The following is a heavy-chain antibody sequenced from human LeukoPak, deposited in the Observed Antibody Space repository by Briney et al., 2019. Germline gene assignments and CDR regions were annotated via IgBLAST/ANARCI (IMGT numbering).Heavy chain of an antibody. CDR1: GFTFSSYA. D-gene: IGHD3-10*01. CDR2: ISGSGGST. Sequence: GGSLRLSCAASGFTFSSYAMSWVRQAPRKGLEWVSAISGSGGSTYYADSVKGRFTISRDNSKNTLYLQMNSLRDEYTAVYYCAKDISGSGDYWGQGTLVTVSS. CDR3: AKDISGSGDY. V-gene: IGHV3-23*01. J-gene: IGHJ4*02.